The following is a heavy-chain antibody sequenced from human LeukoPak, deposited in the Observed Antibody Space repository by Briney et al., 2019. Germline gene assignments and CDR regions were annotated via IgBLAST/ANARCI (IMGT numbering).Heavy chain of an antibody. CDR2: IWYDGSNK. CDR1: GFTFSSYG. CDR3: ARGRGYCGSTSCQELDY. J-gene: IGHJ4*02. D-gene: IGHD2-2*01. V-gene: IGHV3-33*01. Sequence: GGSLRLSCAASGFTFSSYGMHWVRQAPGKGLEWVAVIWYDGSNKYYADSVKGRFTISRDNSKNTLYLQMNSLRAEDTAVYYCARGRGYCGSTSCQELDYWGQGTLVTVSS.